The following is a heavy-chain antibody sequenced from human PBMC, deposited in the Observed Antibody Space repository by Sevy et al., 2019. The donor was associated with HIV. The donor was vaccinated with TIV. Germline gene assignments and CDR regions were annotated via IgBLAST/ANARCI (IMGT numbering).Heavy chain of an antibody. J-gene: IGHJ4*02. D-gene: IGHD1-26*01. CDR1: GFTFSSYG. Sequence: GGSLRLSCAASGFTFSSYGMHWVRQAPGKGLERVAVISYDGSNKYYADSVKGRFTISRDNSKNTLYLQMNSLRAEDTAVYYCAKDRMGLVGATQYFDYWGQGTLVTVSS. CDR3: AKDRMGLVGATQYFDY. CDR2: ISYDGSNK. V-gene: IGHV3-30*18.